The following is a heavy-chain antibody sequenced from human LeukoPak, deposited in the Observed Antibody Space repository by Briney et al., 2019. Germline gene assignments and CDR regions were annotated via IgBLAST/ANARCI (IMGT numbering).Heavy chain of an antibody. Sequence: SETLSLTCTVAGGSISSYYWSWVRQPPGKGLEWIGYIYYRGGTNYNPSLKSRVTISVDTSKNQFSLKLSSVTAADTAVYYCARGYCSGGSCYYYFDYWGQGTLVTVSS. J-gene: IGHJ4*02. V-gene: IGHV4-59*01. CDR2: IYYRGGT. D-gene: IGHD2-15*01. CDR1: GGSISSYY. CDR3: ARGYCSGGSCYYYFDY.